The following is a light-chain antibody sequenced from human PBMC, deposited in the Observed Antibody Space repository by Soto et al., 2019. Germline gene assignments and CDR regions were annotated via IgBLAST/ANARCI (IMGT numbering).Light chain of an antibody. CDR1: QSVRSY. CDR3: QPRYNWPTIT. Sequence: EIVLTQSPATLSLSPGERATLSCRASQSVRSYLAWYQQTPGQAPSLXXYDASNRANGIPARFSGSGSGTDLTLTISSLEPQDFAIYYCQPRYNWPTITFGQGTKVDIK. J-gene: IGKJ1*01. V-gene: IGKV3-11*01. CDR2: DAS.